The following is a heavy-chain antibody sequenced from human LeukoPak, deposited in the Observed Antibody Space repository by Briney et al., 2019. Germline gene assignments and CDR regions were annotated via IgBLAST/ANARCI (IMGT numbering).Heavy chain of an antibody. CDR3: AKDSSGIAAGTYYFDY. CDR2: IRYDGSNK. V-gene: IGHV3-30*02. CDR1: GFTFSSYG. J-gene: IGHJ4*02. D-gene: IGHD6-13*01. Sequence: GGSLRLSCAASGFTFSSYGMHWVRQAPGKGLEWVAFIRYDGSNKYYADSVKGRFTISRDNSKNTPYLQMNSLRAEDTAVYYCAKDSSGIAAGTYYFDYWGQGTLVTVSS.